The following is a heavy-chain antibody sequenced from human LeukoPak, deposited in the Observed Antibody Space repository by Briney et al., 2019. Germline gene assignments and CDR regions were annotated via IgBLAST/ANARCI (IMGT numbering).Heavy chain of an antibody. CDR3: ARDAPQVPAAGVLAS. D-gene: IGHD6-13*01. CDR1: GFTVSDNY. V-gene: IGHV3-53*01. J-gene: IGHJ5*02. Sequence: GGSLRLSCAASGFTVSDNYMSWVRQAPGKGLEWVSVMYSRGGTYYANSVKGRFTFSRDISKNTLYLQMNGLRTEDTAMYYCARDAPQVPAAGVLASWGQGTLVTVSS. CDR2: MYSRGGT.